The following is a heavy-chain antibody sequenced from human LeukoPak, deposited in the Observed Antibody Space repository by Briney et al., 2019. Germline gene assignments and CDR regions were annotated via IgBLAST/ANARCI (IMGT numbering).Heavy chain of an antibody. D-gene: IGHD1-1*01. Sequence: PGGSLRLSCAASGFTFSDYYMSWIRQAPGKGLEWVSYISSRTSDTNYVDSVKGRFTISRDNAKNSLYLQMNSLRAEDTVVYYCTRVGSSGSVDYWGQGTPVTVSS. CDR2: ISSRTSDT. CDR3: TRVGSSGSVDY. CDR1: GFTFSDYY. J-gene: IGHJ4*02. V-gene: IGHV3-11*06.